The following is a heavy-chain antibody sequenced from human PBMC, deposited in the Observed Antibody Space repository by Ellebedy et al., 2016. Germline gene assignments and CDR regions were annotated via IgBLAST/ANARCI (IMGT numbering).Heavy chain of an antibody. CDR3: ARDRGDNWFDP. J-gene: IGHJ5*02. Sequence: SETLSLTCTVSGGSVTAYYWSWIRQPPGRGLEWIGYSYHSGTNNYNPSLQDRVTISVDTSNNQFSLRLTSVTAADTAVYYWARDRGDNWFDPWGPGTLVTVSS. V-gene: IGHV4-59*02. CDR2: SYHSGTN. D-gene: IGHD3-10*01. CDR1: GGSVTAYY.